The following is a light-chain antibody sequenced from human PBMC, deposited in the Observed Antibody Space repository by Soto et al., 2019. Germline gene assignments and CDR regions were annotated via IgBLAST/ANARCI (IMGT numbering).Light chain of an antibody. CDR3: SSYTSSSTLEV. J-gene: IGLJ1*01. V-gene: IGLV2-14*01. CDR2: DVS. CDR1: SSDVGGYNY. Sequence: SVLTQPASLSGYPGQSITISCTGTSSDVGGYNYVSWYQQHPGKAPKLMIYDVSNRPSGVSNRFSGSKSGNTASLTISGLQAEDEADYYCSSYTSSSTLEVFGTGTKVTVL.